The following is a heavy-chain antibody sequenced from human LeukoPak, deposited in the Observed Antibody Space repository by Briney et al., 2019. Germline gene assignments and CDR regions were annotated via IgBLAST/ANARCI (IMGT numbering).Heavy chain of an antibody. V-gene: IGHV3-74*01. Sequence: GGSLRLSCAASGFTFTSHWMPWVRQAPGKGLVWVSRIDNYGSDTTYADSVRGRFTISRDNAKKTLYLQMNSLRVEDTAVYYCVRDRPHNWFDPWGQGTLVTVSS. CDR3: VRDRPHNWFDP. CDR2: IDNYGSDT. J-gene: IGHJ5*02. D-gene: IGHD6-6*01. CDR1: GFTFTSHW.